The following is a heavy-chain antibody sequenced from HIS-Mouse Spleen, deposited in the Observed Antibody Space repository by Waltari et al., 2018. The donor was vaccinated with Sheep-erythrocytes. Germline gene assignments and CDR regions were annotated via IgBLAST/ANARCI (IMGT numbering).Heavy chain of an antibody. D-gene: IGHD3-3*01. V-gene: IGHV3-21*01. J-gene: IGHJ6*02. Sequence: CAASGFTFSSYSMNWVPQAPGTGLGWVSSISSSSSYIYYADSVKGRFTISRDNAKNSLYLQMNSLRAEDTAVYYCARKRVLEWLSYYYYYGMDVWGQGTTVTVSS. CDR1: GFTFSSYS. CDR3: ARKRVLEWLSYYYYYGMDV. CDR2: ISSSSSYI.